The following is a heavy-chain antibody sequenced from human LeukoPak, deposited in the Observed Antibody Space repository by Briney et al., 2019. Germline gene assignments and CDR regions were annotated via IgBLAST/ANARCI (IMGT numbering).Heavy chain of an antibody. Sequence: SGPTLVNPTQTLTLTCTFSGFSLSTSGVGVGWIRQPPGKALEWLALIYWNDDKRYSPSLKSRLTITKDTSKNQVVLTMTNMDPVDTATYYCAHEGYYCGSGSYYLPSNWFDPWGQGTLVTVSS. CDR1: GFSLSTSGVG. CDR2: IYWNDDK. D-gene: IGHD3-10*01. J-gene: IGHJ5*02. V-gene: IGHV2-5*01. CDR3: AHEGYYCGSGSYYLPSNWFDP.